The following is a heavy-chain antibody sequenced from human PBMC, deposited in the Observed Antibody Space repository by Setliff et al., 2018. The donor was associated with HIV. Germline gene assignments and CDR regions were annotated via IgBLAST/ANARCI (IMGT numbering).Heavy chain of an antibody. Sequence: PGGSLRLSCAASGFTFDDYAMHWVRQAPGKGLEGVSGISWNSGSIGYADSVKGRFTISRDNAKNSLYLQMNSLRAEDTAVYYCARERIAVAGTLYYYYGMDVWGQGTTVTVSS. D-gene: IGHD6-19*01. CDR3: ARERIAVAGTLYYYYGMDV. CDR2: ISWNSGSI. J-gene: IGHJ6*02. V-gene: IGHV3-9*01. CDR1: GFTFDDYA.